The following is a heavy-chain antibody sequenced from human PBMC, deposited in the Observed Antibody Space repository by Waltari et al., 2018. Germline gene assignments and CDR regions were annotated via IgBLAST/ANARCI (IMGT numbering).Heavy chain of an antibody. Sequence: EVKLVESGGGLVRPGGSWRLALAASGFPFHSCSMNFRQGPGRGLELVASIASVGRYMFYADSGRGRFTVSRDNSILYLQMNGLRVEDTAVYYCARGEQESSFSKYYNGMDVWGQGTMVTVSS. V-gene: IGHV3-21*02. CDR1: GFPFHSCS. CDR2: IASVGRYM. CDR3: ARGEQESSFSKYYNGMDV. D-gene: IGHD1-26*01. J-gene: IGHJ6*02.